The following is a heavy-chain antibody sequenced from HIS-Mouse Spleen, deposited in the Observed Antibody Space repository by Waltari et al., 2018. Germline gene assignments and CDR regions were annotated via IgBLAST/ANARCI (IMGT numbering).Heavy chain of an antibody. D-gene: IGHD6-13*01. CDR2: IRWNSGSI. CDR3: ATDITGGSSPYYFDY. J-gene: IGHJ4*02. Sequence: LEWVSGIRWNSGSIGYADSVKGRFTITRDNAKNSLYLQMNSLRAEDTALYYCATDITGGSSPYYFDYWGQGTLVTVSS. V-gene: IGHV3-9*01.